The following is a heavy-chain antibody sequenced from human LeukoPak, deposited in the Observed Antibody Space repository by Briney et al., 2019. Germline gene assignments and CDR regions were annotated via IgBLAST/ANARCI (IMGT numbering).Heavy chain of an antibody. D-gene: IGHD1-1*01. J-gene: IGHJ6*03. CDR1: GGSISSYY. CDR3: ATEPTRTPYYYMDV. V-gene: IGHV4-4*07. Sequence: SETLSLTCTVSGGSISSYYWNWIRQPAGKGLEWIGRIPSSGSANYNPSLKSRVTLLVDTSRNQLSLILNSVTAADTAVFYCATEPTRTPYYYMDVWGKGTTVIVSS. CDR2: IPSSGSA.